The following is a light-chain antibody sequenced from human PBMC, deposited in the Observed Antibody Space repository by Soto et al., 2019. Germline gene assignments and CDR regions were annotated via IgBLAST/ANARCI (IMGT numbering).Light chain of an antibody. Sequence: HSVLTQPPSASGTPGQGVPISCSGITSNIGSNTVNWYQQLPGTAPKLLIYNNNQRPSGVPDRFSGSKSGTSASLAIGGLQSEDEADYYCAAWDDSLNGYVFGTGTKLTVL. J-gene: IGLJ1*01. CDR1: TSNIGSNT. CDR3: AAWDDSLNGYV. CDR2: NNN. V-gene: IGLV1-44*01.